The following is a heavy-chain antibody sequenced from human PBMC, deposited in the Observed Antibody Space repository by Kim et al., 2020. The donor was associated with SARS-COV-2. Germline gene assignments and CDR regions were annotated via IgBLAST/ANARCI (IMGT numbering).Heavy chain of an antibody. CDR3: ARGSAAAGHENWFDP. V-gene: IGHV4-34*01. Sequence: SETLSLTCAVYGGSFSGYYWSWIRQPPGKGLEWIGEINHSGSTNYNPSLKSRVTISVDTSKNQFSLKLSSVTAADTAVYYWARGSAAAGHENWFDPWGQGTPVTVSS. J-gene: IGHJ5*02. D-gene: IGHD6-13*01. CDR2: INHSGST. CDR1: GGSFSGYY.